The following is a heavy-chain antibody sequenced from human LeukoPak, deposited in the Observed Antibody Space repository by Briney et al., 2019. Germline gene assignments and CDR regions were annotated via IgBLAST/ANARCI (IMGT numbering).Heavy chain of an antibody. Sequence: SQTLSLTCTVSGVSISSGDYYWSWIRQPPGEGLELIGNIYYSGSTNYNPSLKSRVAISVDTSKNQFSLKRSSVTAADTAVYYCAREGDFVWGDYRPIWKDWGQGTLVIVSS. V-gene: IGHV4-30-4*01. CDR1: GVSISSGDYY. D-gene: IGHD3-16*02. CDR2: IYYSGST. J-gene: IGHJ4*02. CDR3: AREGDFVWGDYRPIWKD.